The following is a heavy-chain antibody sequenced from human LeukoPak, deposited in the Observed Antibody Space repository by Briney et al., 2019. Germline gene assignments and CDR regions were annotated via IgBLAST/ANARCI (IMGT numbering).Heavy chain of an antibody. V-gene: IGHV3-48*04. D-gene: IGHD2-15*01. J-gene: IGHJ4*02. CDR3: ARACLDSYPGDY. CDR2: ISSSSSTI. Sequence: GGSPRLSCAASGLTFSSYSMNWVRQDPGEGREWVSYISSSSSTIYYADSVKGRFTISRDNAKNSLYLQMNSLGAEDTAVYYCARACLDSYPGDYWGQGNLVTVSS. CDR1: GLTFSSYS.